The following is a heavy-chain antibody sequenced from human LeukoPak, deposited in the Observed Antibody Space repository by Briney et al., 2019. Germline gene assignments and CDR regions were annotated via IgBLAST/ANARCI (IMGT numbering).Heavy chain of an antibody. CDR2: INHSGST. J-gene: IGHJ4*02. CDR1: GGSFSGYY. Sequence: TASETLSLTCAVYGGSFSGYYWSWIRQPPGKGLEWIGEINHSGSTNYNPSLKSRVTISVDTSKNQFSLKLSSVTAADTAVYYCARGQWYYGSGSYPFDYWGQGTLVTVSS. D-gene: IGHD3-10*01. CDR3: ARGQWYYGSGSYPFDY. V-gene: IGHV4-34*01.